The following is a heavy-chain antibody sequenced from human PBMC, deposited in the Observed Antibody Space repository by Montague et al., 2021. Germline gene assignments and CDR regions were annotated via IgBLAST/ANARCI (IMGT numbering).Heavy chain of an antibody. Sequence: SETLSLTCTVPGGSISDFYWSWIRQPPEKGLEWIGYTYDSGTTNYNPSLKSRVTISADTSMNQFSLNLRSVTAADTAVYFCARRLGIRAPFDYWGQGTLVTVSS. V-gene: IGHV4-59*08. CDR3: ARRLGIRAPFDY. CDR1: GGSISDFY. CDR2: TYDSGTT. J-gene: IGHJ4*02. D-gene: IGHD7-27*01.